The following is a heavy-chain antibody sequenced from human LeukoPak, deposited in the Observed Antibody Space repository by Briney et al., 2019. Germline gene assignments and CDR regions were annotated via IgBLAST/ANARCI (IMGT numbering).Heavy chain of an antibody. V-gene: IGHV1-69*05. CDR3: ARSSLGAMDMDV. CDR1: GGTFSSYA. D-gene: IGHD4/OR15-4a*01. Sequence: SVKVSCKASGGTFSSYAISWVRQAPGQGLEWMGGIIPIFGTANYAQKFQGRVTITTDESTSTAYMELSSLRSEDTAVYYCARSSLGAMDMDVWGKGTTVTVSS. CDR2: IIPIFGTA. J-gene: IGHJ6*03.